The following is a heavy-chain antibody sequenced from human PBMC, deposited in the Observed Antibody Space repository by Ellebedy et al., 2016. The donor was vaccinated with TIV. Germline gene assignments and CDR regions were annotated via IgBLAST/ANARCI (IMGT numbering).Heavy chain of an antibody. V-gene: IGHV4-34*01. Sequence: MPSETLSLTCAVYGGSLRGYYWNWIRQPPGKGLEWIGEIIQSGTMNYSPSLKSRVTISVDKSKNQFSLRLTPVTAADTAVYFCARGIYGSGSVDYWGQGTLVTVSS. CDR2: IIQSGTM. CDR3: ARGIYGSGSVDY. J-gene: IGHJ4*02. CDR1: GGSLRGYY. D-gene: IGHD3-10*01.